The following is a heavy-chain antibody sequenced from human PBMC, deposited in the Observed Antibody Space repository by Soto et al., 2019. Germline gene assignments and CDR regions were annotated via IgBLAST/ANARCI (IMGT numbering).Heavy chain of an antibody. CDR1: GYTFTSYD. CDR3: ARGRGLYDYGDYVSDY. J-gene: IGHJ4*02. Sequence: ASVKVSCKASGYTFTSYDINWVRQATGQGLEWMGWMNPNSGNTGYAQKFQGRVTMTRNTSISTAYMELSSLRSEDTAVYYCARGRGLYDYGDYVSDYWGQGTLVTVSS. CDR2: MNPNSGNT. V-gene: IGHV1-8*01. D-gene: IGHD4-17*01.